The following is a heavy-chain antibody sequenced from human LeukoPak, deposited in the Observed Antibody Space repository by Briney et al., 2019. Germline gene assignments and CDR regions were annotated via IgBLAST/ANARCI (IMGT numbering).Heavy chain of an antibody. CDR2: IIPILGIA. Sequence: ASVKVSCKASGGTFSSYAISWVRQAPGQGLEWMGRIIPILGIANYAQKFQGRVTITADKSTSTAYMELSSLRSEDTAVYYCARTLSGGSCYDYWGQGTLVTVSS. J-gene: IGHJ4*02. D-gene: IGHD2-15*01. V-gene: IGHV1-69*04. CDR3: ARTLSGGSCYDY. CDR1: GGTFSSYA.